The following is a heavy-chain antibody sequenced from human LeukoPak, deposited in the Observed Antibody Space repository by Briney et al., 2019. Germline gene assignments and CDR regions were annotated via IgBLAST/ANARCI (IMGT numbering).Heavy chain of an antibody. CDR3: AKKGATTGDFDY. CDR2: ISGSGGDT. Sequence: GSLRLSCAASGFTFSNFLMTWVRQAPGEGPEWVSAISGSGGDTYYADSVKGRFTISRDNSKNTLYLQMNSLRAEDTAVYYCAKKGATTGDFDYWGQGTLVTVSS. CDR1: GFTFSNFL. D-gene: IGHD1-26*01. V-gene: IGHV3-23*01. J-gene: IGHJ4*02.